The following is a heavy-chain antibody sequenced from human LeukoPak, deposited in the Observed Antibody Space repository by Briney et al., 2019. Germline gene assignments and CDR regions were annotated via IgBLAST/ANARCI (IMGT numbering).Heavy chain of an antibody. V-gene: IGHV4-34*01. Sequence: SETLSLTCAVYGGSFSGYYWSWIRQPPGKGLEWIGEINHSGSTNYNPSLKSRVTISVDTSKNQFSLKLSSVTAADTAVYYCARQGKLNWFDPWGQGTLVTVSS. CDR1: GGSFSGYY. CDR3: ARQGKLNWFDP. J-gene: IGHJ5*02. D-gene: IGHD3-10*01. CDR2: INHSGST.